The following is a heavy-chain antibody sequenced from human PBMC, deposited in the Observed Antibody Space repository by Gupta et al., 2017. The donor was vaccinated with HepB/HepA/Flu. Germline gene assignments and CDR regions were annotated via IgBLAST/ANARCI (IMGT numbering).Heavy chain of an antibody. CDR1: GFPFTDAW. Sequence: EVQLVESGGGLVEPGGSLRLSCATSGFPFTDAWMSWVRQAPGKGLEWVGRIKSKGSGETTEYAAPVKGRFSISRDESKKVVYLQMKRLKTEDTALYFWTGEGYNHVFFWGQGTLVTVSS. J-gene: IGHJ4*02. D-gene: IGHD3-16*01. CDR2: IKSKGSGETT. V-gene: IGHV3-15*01. CDR3: TGEGYNHVFF.